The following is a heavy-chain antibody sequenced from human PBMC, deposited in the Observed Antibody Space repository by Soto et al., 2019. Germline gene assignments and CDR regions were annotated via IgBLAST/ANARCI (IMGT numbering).Heavy chain of an antibody. J-gene: IGHJ4*02. CDR1: GFTFSSYW. V-gene: IGHV3-7*01. Sequence: GGSLRLSCAASGFTFSSYWMSWVRQAPGKGLEWVANIKQDGSEKYYVDSVKGRFTISRDNAKNSLYLQMNSLRAEDTGVYFCERMRIVGGGSPAFDYWGQGTLVTVSS. D-gene: IGHD1-26*01. CDR3: ERMRIVGGGSPAFDY. CDR2: IKQDGSEK.